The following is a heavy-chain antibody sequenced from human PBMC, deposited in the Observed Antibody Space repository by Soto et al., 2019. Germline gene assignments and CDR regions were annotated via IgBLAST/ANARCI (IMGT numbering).Heavy chain of an antibody. Sequence: QVHLVQSGAEVKKAGSSVKVSCKASGGTFSNYFFNWVRQAPGQGLEWVGGIIPVFSRASYAEKFQGRVTVTADESTSTVYMELSSVISDDTAIYFGAREMPSTAAADYDSVLDVWGQGNTVTV. CDR3: AREMPSTAAADYDSVLDV. V-gene: IGHV1-69*01. CDR1: GGTFSNYF. CDR2: IIPVFSRA. J-gene: IGHJ6*02. D-gene: IGHD6-13*01.